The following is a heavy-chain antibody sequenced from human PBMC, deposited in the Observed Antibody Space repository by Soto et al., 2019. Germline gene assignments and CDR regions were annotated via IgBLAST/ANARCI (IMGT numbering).Heavy chain of an antibody. J-gene: IGHJ5*02. CDR2: IYVTGAV. Sequence: SDTLSLTCSVSGAALNSGNYYWSWIRQVPGKGLEWIGHIYVTGAVDYNPSLRDRITISQDTSERQFSLNLRLVTAADTAVYYCARLRIATNNYKWFDPWGQGXLVTVSS. V-gene: IGHV4-31*03. CDR3: ARLRIATNNYKWFDP. D-gene: IGHD2-21*01. CDR1: GAALNSGNYY.